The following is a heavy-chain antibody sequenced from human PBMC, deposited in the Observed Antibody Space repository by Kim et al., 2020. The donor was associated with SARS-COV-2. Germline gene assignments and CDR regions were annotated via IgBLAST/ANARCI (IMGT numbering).Heavy chain of an antibody. J-gene: IGHJ4*02. D-gene: IGHD3-22*01. CDR3: AIYDSSGYAPEY. Sequence: SYDQKFQGRVTMTRDTSTSTVYMELSSLRSEDTAVYYCAIYDSSGYAPEYWGQGTLVTVSS. V-gene: IGHV1-46*01.